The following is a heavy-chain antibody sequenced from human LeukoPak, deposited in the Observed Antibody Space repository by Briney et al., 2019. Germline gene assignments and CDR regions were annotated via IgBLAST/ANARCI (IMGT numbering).Heavy chain of an antibody. Sequence: GGSLRLSCAPSGFTFSSYWMSWVRQAPGKGLEWVANIKHDGSEKYYVDSVKGRFTISRDNAKNSLYLQMNSLRAEDTAVYYCARKAYGLDVWGKGTTVTVSS. CDR2: IKHDGSEK. CDR1: GFTFSSYW. CDR3: ARKAYGLDV. V-gene: IGHV3-7*03. J-gene: IGHJ6*04.